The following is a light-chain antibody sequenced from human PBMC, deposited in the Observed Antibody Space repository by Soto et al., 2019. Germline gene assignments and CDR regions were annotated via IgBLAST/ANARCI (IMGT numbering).Light chain of an antibody. CDR1: SSNIGDNY. J-gene: IGLJ3*02. CDR3: AAWDDSLSGWV. CDR2: RNS. V-gene: IGLV1-47*01. Sequence: QSVLTQPPSVSGTPGQRVTVSCSGSSSNIGDNYVYWYQQFPGTAPKLLIYRNSQRPSGVPDRFSGSKSGTSASLAISGLRSEDEADYYCAAWDDSLSGWVLGGGTQLTVL.